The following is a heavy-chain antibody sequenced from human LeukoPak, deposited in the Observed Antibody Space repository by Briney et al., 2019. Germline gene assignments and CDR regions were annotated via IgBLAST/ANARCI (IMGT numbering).Heavy chain of an antibody. CDR1: GGSISSYY. Sequence: SETLSLTCTVSGGSISSYYWSWIRQPPGKGLEWIGYIYYSGSTNYNPSLKSRVTISVDTSKNQFSLKLSSVTAADTAVYYCARGGYSSGWYVFDYWGQGTLVTVSS. CDR2: IYYSGST. J-gene: IGHJ4*02. D-gene: IGHD6-19*01. CDR3: ARGGYSSGWYVFDY. V-gene: IGHV4-59*01.